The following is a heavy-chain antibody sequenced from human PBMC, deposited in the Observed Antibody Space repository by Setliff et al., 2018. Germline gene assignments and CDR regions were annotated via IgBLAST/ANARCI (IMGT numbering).Heavy chain of an antibody. J-gene: IGHJ5*02. Sequence: KSSETLSLTCTVSGASMSDSCWSWIRQPPGKGLESIGYIYNSGVTDYNPSLKSRATISLDTSKKQISLKLSSVTAADTALYYCARVPAPAYFWLDLWGQGTLVTVSS. CDR2: IYNSGVT. D-gene: IGHD6-13*01. CDR3: ARVPAPAYFWLDL. V-gene: IGHV4-59*01. CDR1: GASMSDSC.